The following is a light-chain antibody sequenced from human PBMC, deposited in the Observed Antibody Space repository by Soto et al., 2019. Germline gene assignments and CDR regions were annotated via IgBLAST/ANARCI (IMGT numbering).Light chain of an antibody. V-gene: IGKV3-15*01. Sequence: DIVLTQSPPTVSFSPGERATLTCRASQTVSPFLNWHQRRPGQPPKLLIYGASNRGGGVSARFSGGGSGTDFTLTIASLQSEDFATYCCQQCSNDLITFGPGTRLEIK. CDR1: QTVSPF. CDR2: GAS. J-gene: IGKJ5*01. CDR3: QQCSNDLIT.